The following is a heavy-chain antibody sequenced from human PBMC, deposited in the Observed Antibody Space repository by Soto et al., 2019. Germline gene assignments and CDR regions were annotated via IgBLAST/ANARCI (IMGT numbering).Heavy chain of an antibody. CDR1: GFSLSSYA. J-gene: IGHJ1*01. V-gene: IGHV3-30*18. D-gene: IGHD2-15*01. CDR2: MSYDETKK. Sequence: QVQRVESGGGVVQPGGSLRLSCATYGFSLSSYAMHWVRQAPGKGLEWVALMSYDETKKYYADSVKGRFTISRDTSKNTLCLQMNNLRVEDTAVYYCAKDRRDGDFMHILVVDFWGQGAMVTVSS. CDR3: AKDRRDGDFMHILVVDF.